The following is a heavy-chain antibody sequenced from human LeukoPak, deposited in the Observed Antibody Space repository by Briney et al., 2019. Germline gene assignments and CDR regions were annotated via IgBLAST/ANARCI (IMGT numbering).Heavy chain of an antibody. D-gene: IGHD3-22*01. CDR1: GFTFSSYE. CDR2: ISSSGSTI. J-gene: IGHJ4*02. V-gene: IGHV3-48*03. Sequence: GGSLRLSCAASGFTFSSYEMNWVRQAPGKGLEWVSYISSSGSTIYYADSVKGRFTISRDNAKNSLYLQMNSLRAEDTAVYYCAPFYYDSNSYTPYYWGQGTLVTVSS. CDR3: APFYYDSNSYTPYY.